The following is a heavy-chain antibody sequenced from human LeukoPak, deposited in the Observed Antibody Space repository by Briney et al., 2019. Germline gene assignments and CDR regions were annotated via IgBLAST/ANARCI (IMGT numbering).Heavy chain of an antibody. CDR2: MNPNSGNT. D-gene: IGHD3-3*01. CDR1: GYTFTSYD. V-gene: IGHV1-8*03. CDR3: ARAQREVTYYDFWSGRKNYYYYMDV. J-gene: IGHJ6*03. Sequence: GASVKVSCKASGYTFTSYDINWVRQATGQGLEWMGWMNPNSGNTGYAQKFQGRVTITRNTSISTAYMELSSLRSEDTAVYYCARAQREVTYYDFWSGRKNYYYYMDVWGKGTTVTVSS.